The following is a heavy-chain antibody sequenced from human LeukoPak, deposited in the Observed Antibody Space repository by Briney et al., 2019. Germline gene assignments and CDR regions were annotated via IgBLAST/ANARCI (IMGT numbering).Heavy chain of an antibody. CDR2: LDEDGSEK. V-gene: IGHV3-7*04. J-gene: IGHJ4*02. D-gene: IGHD1-14*01. CDR1: GFTFSNYA. Sequence: GGSLRLSCAASGFTFSNYAMTWVRQAPGKGLEWVAILDEDGSEKYYVDSVKGRFTISRDNAKNSLYLQMNSLRAEDTAVYYCARDRNRYFDCWGQGTLLTVSS. CDR3: ARDRNRYFDC.